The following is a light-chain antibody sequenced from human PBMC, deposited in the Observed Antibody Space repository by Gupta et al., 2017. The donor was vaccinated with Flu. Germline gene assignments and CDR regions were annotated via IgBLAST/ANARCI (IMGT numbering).Light chain of an antibody. J-gene: IGKJ1*01. CDR2: LGS. V-gene: IGKV2-28*01. CDR3: RQALQTPRT. Sequence: IVMTQSPLSLPVTPGEPASISCRSSQSLLHSDGYTYLDWYLQKPGQSPQLLIYLGSNRASGVPDRFSGSGSGTDFTLKISRVEAEDVGVYYCRQALQTPRTFGQGTKVEIK. CDR1: QSLLHSDGYTY.